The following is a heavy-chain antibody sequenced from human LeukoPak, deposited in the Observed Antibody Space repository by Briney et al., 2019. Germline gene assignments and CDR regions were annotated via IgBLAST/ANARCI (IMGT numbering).Heavy chain of an antibody. CDR3: ARDGRAGSLFAY. CDR1: SGSISGYY. J-gene: IGHJ4*02. Sequence: PSETLSLTCTVSSGSISGYYWSWIRQPPGKGLEWVGHISYSGSTNYNPSLKSRVTISVDTSKNQFSLKLSSVTAADTAIYYCARDGRAGSLFAYWDQGTLVAVSS. CDR2: ISYSGST. V-gene: IGHV4-59*01. D-gene: IGHD6-19*01.